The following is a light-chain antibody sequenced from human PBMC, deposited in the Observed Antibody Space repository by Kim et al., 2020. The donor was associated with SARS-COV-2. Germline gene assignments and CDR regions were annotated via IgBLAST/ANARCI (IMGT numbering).Light chain of an antibody. CDR3: HVCDSSSDHPV. J-gene: IGLJ3*02. Sequence: APVKTARITCGGNNIGSKSVPCYQQKPGQAPVLLIYYDSDLPSGIPERFSGSNSGNTATLTISRVEAGDEADYYCHVCDSSSDHPVFGGGTKLTVL. V-gene: IGLV3-21*04. CDR1: NIGSKS. CDR2: YDS.